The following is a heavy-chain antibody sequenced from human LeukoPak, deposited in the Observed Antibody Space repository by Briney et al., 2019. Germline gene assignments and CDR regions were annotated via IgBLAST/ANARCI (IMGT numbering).Heavy chain of an antibody. CDR3: AKASNCGEFYYFDY. V-gene: IGHV3-23*01. Sequence: GGSLRLSCAASGFTSSSYAMSWVRQAPGKGLEWVSAISGSGGSTYYADSVKGRFTISRDNSKNTLYLQMNSLRAEDTAVYYCAKASNCGEFYYFDYWGQGTLVTVSS. CDR2: ISGSGGST. D-gene: IGHD4-17*01. J-gene: IGHJ4*02. CDR1: GFTSSSYA.